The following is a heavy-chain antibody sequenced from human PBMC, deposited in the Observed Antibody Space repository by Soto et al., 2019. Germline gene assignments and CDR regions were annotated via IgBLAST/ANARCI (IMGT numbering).Heavy chain of an antibody. CDR2: ISYDGSNK. CDR3: AKDKLGDHYVWGSALGY. CDR1: GFTFSSYG. Sequence: GGSLRLSCAASGFTFSSYGMHWVRQAPGKGLEWVAVISYDGSNKYYADSVKGRFTISRDNSKNTLYLQMNSLRAEDTAVYYCAKDKLGDHYVWGSALGYWGQGTLVTVSS. D-gene: IGHD3-16*01. V-gene: IGHV3-30*18. J-gene: IGHJ4*02.